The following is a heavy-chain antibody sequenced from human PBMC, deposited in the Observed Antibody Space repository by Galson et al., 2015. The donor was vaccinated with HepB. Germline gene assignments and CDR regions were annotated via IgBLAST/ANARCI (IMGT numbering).Heavy chain of an antibody. D-gene: IGHD4-23*01. Sequence: SLRLSCAVSGFSFNDHYVDWARQAPGKGLEWVGRSRNRARGYSTAYAVSVRGRFTVSRDDSKNSVFLQMNRLRSEDTAVYYCARAEVTTVVTDFDSWGQGTLVTVSP. CDR1: GFSFNDHY. CDR2: SRNRARGYST. J-gene: IGHJ4*02. V-gene: IGHV3-72*01. CDR3: ARAEVTTVVTDFDS.